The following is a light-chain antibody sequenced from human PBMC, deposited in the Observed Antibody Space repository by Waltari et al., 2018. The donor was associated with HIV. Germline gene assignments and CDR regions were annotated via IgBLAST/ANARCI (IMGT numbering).Light chain of an antibody. J-gene: IGLJ3*02. V-gene: IGLV1-44*01. CDR1: YSNIGSNT. CDR2: SNIHN. CDR3: AAWDDSLNGPV. Sequence: QSVLTQPPSASGTPGQGVTISCAGSYSNIGSNTVNWYRQLPGAAPKLLIDSNIHNPWPSWVPDRFSGSTSGTSASLAISGLQAEDEAHYYCAAWDDSLNGPVFGGGTMLTVL.